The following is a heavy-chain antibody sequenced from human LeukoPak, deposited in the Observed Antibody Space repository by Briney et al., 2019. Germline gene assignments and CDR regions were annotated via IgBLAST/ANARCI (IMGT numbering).Heavy chain of an antibody. CDR1: GFTFSSYW. CDR2: INSDGSST. Sequence: GGSLRLSCAASGFTFSSYWMHWVRQAPGKGLVWVSRINSDGSSTSYADSVKGRFTISRDNAKNTLYLQMNSLRAEDTAVYYCAKTWYGSYYYFDYWGQGTLVTVSS. V-gene: IGHV3-74*01. CDR3: AKTWYGSYYYFDY. J-gene: IGHJ4*02. D-gene: IGHD1-26*01.